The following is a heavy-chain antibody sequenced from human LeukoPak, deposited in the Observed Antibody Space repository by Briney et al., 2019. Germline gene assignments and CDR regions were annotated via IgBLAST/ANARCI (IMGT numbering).Heavy chain of an antibody. CDR2: INAGNGNT. CDR3: ARQPLGYCTNGVCYTAHFDY. J-gene: IGHJ4*02. Sequence: ASVTVSCKASGYTFTSYAMHWVRQAPGQRLEWMGWINAGNGNTKYSQKFQGRVTITRDTSASTAYMELSSLRSEDTAVYYCARQPLGYCTNGVCYTAHFDYWGQGTLVTVSS. V-gene: IGHV1-3*01. CDR1: GYTFTSYA. D-gene: IGHD2-8*01.